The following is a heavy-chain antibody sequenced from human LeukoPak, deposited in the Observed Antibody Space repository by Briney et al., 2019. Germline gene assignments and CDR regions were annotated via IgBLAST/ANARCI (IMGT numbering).Heavy chain of an antibody. D-gene: IGHD1-26*01. V-gene: IGHV1-2*02. CDR2: INPNSGGT. Sequence: ASVKVSCKASGYTFTGYYMHWVRQAPGQGLEWMGWINPNSGGTNYAQKFQGRVTMTRDTSISTAYMELSRLRSDDTAVYYCARDNSGSYGVRYYYMDVWGKGTTVTVSS. J-gene: IGHJ6*03. CDR3: ARDNSGSYGVRYYYMDV. CDR1: GYTFTGYY.